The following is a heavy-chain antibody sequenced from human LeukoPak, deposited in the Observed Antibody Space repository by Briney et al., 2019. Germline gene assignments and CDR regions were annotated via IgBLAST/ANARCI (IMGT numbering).Heavy chain of an antibody. Sequence: GGCLRLSCAASGFTFSSYSMNWVRQAPGRGLEWVSYISSTSSIIYYADSVKGRFTISRDNAKNSRYLQMNTLRAKDKAVSECSRDLHSSCWYGDWFDPWGQGTLVTVSS. D-gene: IGHD6-13*01. J-gene: IGHJ5*02. V-gene: IGHV3-48*01. CDR1: GFTFSSYS. CDR2: ISSTSSII. CDR3: SRDLHSSCWYGDWFDP.